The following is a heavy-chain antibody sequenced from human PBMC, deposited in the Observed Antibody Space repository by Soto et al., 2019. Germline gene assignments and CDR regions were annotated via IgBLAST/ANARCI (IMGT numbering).Heavy chain of an antibody. J-gene: IGHJ4*02. CDR2: ISAYNGNT. Sequence: QVQLVQSGAEVKKPGASVKVSCKASGYTFTSYGISWVRQAPGQGLEWMGWISAYNGNTNYAQKLQGRVIMTTDTSQSHGYKELRSLRSDDTAVYYCARSVVVTAQTLDYWGQGTLVTVSS. CDR3: ARSVVVTAQTLDY. D-gene: IGHD2-21*02. V-gene: IGHV1-18*01. CDR1: GYTFTSYG.